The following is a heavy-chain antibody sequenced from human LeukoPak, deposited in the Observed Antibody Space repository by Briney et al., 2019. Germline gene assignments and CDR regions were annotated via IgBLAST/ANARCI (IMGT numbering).Heavy chain of an antibody. CDR2: IRQDGSEK. CDR1: GFTFSTYW. D-gene: IGHD3-10*01. J-gene: IGHJ6*03. V-gene: IGHV3-7*03. CDR3: AKDSGLLWIGENYYYMDV. Sequence: GGSLRLSCAASGFTFSTYWMTWVRQAPGKGLEWVANIRQDGSEKYYVDSVKGRFSISRDNAKKSLYLQMNSLRAEDTAVYYCAKDSGLLWIGENYYYMDVWGKGTTVTISS.